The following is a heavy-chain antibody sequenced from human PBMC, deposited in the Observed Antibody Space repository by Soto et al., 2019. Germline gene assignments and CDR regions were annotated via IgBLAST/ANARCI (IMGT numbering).Heavy chain of an antibody. Sequence: PGGSLRLSCAASGFTFSNSAMGWVRQAPGKGLEWVSVISGSGGSTYYADSVKGRSTISRDNSKNTLYLQMNSLRAEDTAIYYCAKDLYQSPRCQQTTFAYWGQGTLVTVSS. CDR1: GFTFSNSA. V-gene: IGHV3-23*01. CDR2: ISGSGGST. J-gene: IGHJ4*02. D-gene: IGHD1-7*01. CDR3: AKDLYQSPRCQQTTFAY.